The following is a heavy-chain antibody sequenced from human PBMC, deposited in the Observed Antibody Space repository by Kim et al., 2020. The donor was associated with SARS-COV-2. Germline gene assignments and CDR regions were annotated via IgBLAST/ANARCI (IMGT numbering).Heavy chain of an antibody. CDR1: GYSFTSYW. CDR2: IYPGDSDT. J-gene: IGHJ6*02. CDR3: ARPGYSSSWYRRDYYGMDV. Sequence: GESLKISCKGSGYSFTSYWIGWVRQMPGKGLEWMGIIYPGDSDTRYSPSFQGQVTISADKSISTAYLQWSSLKASDTAMYYCARPGYSSSWYRRDYYGMDVWGQGTTVTVSS. V-gene: IGHV5-51*01. D-gene: IGHD6-13*01.